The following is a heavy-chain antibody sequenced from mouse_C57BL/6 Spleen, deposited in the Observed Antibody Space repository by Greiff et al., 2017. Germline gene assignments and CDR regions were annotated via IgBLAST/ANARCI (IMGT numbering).Heavy chain of an antibody. CDR3: ARCSYYDYGPWAMDY. CDR2: IYPGSGST. D-gene: IGHD2-4*01. J-gene: IGHJ4*01. V-gene: IGHV1-55*01. CDR1: GYTFTSYW. Sequence: VQLQQPGAELVKPGASVKMSCKASGYTFTSYWITWVKQRPGQGLEWIGDIYPGSGSTNYNEKFKSKATLTVDTSSSTAYMQLSSLTSEDSAVYYCARCSYYDYGPWAMDYWGQGTSVTVSS.